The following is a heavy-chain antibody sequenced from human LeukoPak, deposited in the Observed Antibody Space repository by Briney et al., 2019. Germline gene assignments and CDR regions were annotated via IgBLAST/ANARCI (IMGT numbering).Heavy chain of an antibody. V-gene: IGHV1-2*02. J-gene: IGHJ4*02. CDR3: ARGGRGGIPFDF. CDR2: VNPNSGAT. CDR1: GYIFNSYY. Sequence: GASVKVSCKASGYIFNSYYIFWARQAPGQRLERLGWVNPNSGATNYAEMFQGRGTMTSDTSITTAYIELNRLRYDDTAIYYCARGGRGGIPFDFWGQGTLVTVSA. D-gene: IGHD2-21*01.